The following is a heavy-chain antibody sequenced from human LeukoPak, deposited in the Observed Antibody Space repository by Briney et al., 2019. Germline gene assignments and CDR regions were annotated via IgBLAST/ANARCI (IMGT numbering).Heavy chain of an antibody. V-gene: IGHV4-39*07. CDR2: IYYSGST. D-gene: IGHD3-22*01. CDR1: GGSISSTSYY. Sequence: SETLSLTCTVSGGSISSTSYYWGWIRQPPGKGLEWIASIYYSGSTYYNPSLKSRVTISVDTSKNQFSLKLSSVTAADTAVYYCARDNVVTPYYYYMDVWDKGTTVTVSS. J-gene: IGHJ6*03. CDR3: ARDNVVTPYYYYMDV.